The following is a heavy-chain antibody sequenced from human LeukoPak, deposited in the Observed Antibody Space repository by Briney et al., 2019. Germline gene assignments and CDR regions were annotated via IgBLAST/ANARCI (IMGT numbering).Heavy chain of an antibody. CDR3: ASDYYCSSTSCRAAEYFQH. CDR2: INHSGST. Sequence: PSETLSLTCAVYGGSFSGYYWSWIRQPPGKRLEWIGEINHSGSTNYNPSLKSRVTISVDTSKNQFSLKLSSVTAADTAVYYCASDYYCSSTSCRAAEYFQHWGQGTLVTVSS. CDR1: GGSFSGYY. J-gene: IGHJ1*01. V-gene: IGHV4-34*01. D-gene: IGHD2-2*01.